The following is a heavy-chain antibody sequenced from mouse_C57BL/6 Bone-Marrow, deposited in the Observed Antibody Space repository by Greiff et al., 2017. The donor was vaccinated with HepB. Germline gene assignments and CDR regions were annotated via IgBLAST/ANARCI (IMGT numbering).Heavy chain of an antibody. J-gene: IGHJ4*01. CDR1: GFSFNTYA. V-gene: IGHV10-1*01. D-gene: IGHD2-1*01. CDR3: VRHEKMLTFHYYAMDY. Sequence: EVQLVESGGGLVQPKGSLKLSCAASGFSFNTYAMNWVRQAPGKGLEWVARIRSKSNNYATYYADSVKDRFTISRDDSESMLYLQMNNLKTEDTAMYYCVRHEKMLTFHYYAMDYWGQGTSVTVSS. CDR2: IRSKSNNYAT.